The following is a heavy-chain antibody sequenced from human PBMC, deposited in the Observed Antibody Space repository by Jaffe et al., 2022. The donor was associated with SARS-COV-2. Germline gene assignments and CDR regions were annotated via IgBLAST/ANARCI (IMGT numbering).Heavy chain of an antibody. CDR1: GFTFSNAW. J-gene: IGHJ3*02. CDR2: IKSKTDGGTT. D-gene: IGHD3-22*01. V-gene: IGHV3-15*01. Sequence: EVQLVESGGGLVKPGGSLRLSCAASGFTFSNAWMSWVRQAPGKGLEWVGRIKSKTDGGTTDYAAPVKGRFTISRDDSKNTLYLQMNSLKTEDTAVYYCTWYDRGSDVAFDIWGQGTMVTVSS. CDR3: TWYDRGSDVAFDI.